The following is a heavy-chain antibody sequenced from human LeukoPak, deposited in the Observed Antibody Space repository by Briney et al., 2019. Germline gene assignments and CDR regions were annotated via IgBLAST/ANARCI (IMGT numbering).Heavy chain of an antibody. CDR2: ISYDGSNE. Sequence: GGSLRLSCAASGFTFSSYVMHWVRQAPGKGLEWVAIISYDGSNEYYADSVKGRFTISRDNSKNTLYLQMNSLRAADTAVYYCATVVTPDVFDYWGQGTLVTVSS. D-gene: IGHD4-23*01. V-gene: IGHV3-30*04. CDR1: GFTFSSYV. J-gene: IGHJ4*02. CDR3: ATVVTPDVFDY.